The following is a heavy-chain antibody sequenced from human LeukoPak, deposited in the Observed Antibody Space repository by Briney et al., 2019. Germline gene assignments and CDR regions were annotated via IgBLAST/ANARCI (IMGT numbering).Heavy chain of an antibody. CDR1: GFTFSSYS. D-gene: IGHD5-12*01. J-gene: IGHJ4*02. CDR3: ARGSGYDLGY. V-gene: IGHV3-48*01. Sequence: GGSLRLSCAASGFTFSSYSMNWVRQAPGKGLEWVSYISSSSSTIYYADSVKGRFTISRDNAKNSLYLQMNSLRAEDTAVYYCARGSGYDLGYWGQGTLVTVSS. CDR2: ISSSSSTI.